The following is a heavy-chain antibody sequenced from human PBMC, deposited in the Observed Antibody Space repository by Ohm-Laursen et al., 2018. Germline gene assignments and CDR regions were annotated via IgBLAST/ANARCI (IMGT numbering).Heavy chain of an antibody. D-gene: IGHD3/OR15-3a*01. Sequence: PSETLSLTCAVSGGSTRSTNYYWGWIRQRPGKGLEWIGYIDHSGSTNYNPSLKSRFTISVDTSKNQFSLKLSSVTAADTAVYYCARRRGFLDVYYYYGMDVWGQGTTVTVSS. V-gene: IGHV4-61*05. CDR3: ARRRGFLDVYYYYGMDV. J-gene: IGHJ6*02. CDR1: GGSTRSTNYY. CDR2: IDHSGST.